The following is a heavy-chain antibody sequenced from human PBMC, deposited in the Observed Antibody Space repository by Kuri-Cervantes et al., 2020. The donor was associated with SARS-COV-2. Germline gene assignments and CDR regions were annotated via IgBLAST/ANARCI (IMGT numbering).Heavy chain of an antibody. Sequence: GSLRLSCTVSGGSISSESYYWSWIRQPPGRGLEWVGHIYHTGSTNYNPSLMSRVTISVDTSKNQFSLRLTSVTAADTAVYYCTTVTPTSVFDFWGQGTLVTVSS. CDR1: GGSISSESYY. CDR3: TTVTPTSVFDF. CDR2: IYHTGST. V-gene: IGHV4-61*01. D-gene: IGHD4-17*01. J-gene: IGHJ4*02.